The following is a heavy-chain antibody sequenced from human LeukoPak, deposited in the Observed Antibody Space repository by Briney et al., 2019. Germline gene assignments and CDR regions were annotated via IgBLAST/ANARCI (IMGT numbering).Heavy chain of an antibody. CDR3: ARAGS. J-gene: IGHJ5*02. CDR2: VSSTGGTT. D-gene: IGHD3-10*01. CDR1: GFTFSTYG. V-gene: IGHV3-23*01. Sequence: GGTLRLSCAASGFTFSTYGVSWVRQAPGKGLEWVSAVSSTGGTTYYADSVKGRFTISRDNSKNTLYLQMNSLRAEDTAVYYCARAGSWGQGTLVTVSS.